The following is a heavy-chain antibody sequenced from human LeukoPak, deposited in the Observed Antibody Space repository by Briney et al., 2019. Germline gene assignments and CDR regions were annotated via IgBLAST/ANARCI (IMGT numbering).Heavy chain of an antibody. J-gene: IGHJ4*02. V-gene: IGHV3-48*01. CDR1: GFTFSPCG. Sequence: GGSLRLSCAASGFTFSPCGMHWVRQAPGKGLEWVSYISSSSSTIYYADSVKGRFTISRDNAKNSLYLQMNSLRAEDTAVYYCAREMAAAGVWGQGTLVTVSS. CDR3: AREMAAAGV. CDR2: ISSSSSTI. D-gene: IGHD6-13*01.